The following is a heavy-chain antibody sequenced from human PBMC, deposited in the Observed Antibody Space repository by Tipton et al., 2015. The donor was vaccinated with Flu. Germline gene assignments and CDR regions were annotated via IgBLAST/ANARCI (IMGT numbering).Heavy chain of an antibody. CDR3: ARTHWSGYQYYMDF. CDR1: GGSINGYY. V-gene: IGHV4-59*01. Sequence: TLSLTCTVSGGSINGYYWSWMRQTPGKGLECLGFISGSGSTNHTPFLKSRVTISVDTSKNQFSLRLTSVTAADTAVYYCARTHWSGYQYYMDFWGRGTTVTVSS. CDR2: ISGSGST. J-gene: IGHJ6*03. D-gene: IGHD3-10*01.